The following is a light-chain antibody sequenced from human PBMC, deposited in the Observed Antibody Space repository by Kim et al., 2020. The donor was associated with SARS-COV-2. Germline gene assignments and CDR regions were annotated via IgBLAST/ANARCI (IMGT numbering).Light chain of an antibody. CDR1: SGSIASNP. J-gene: IGLJ2*01. Sequence: GKTVTIACTRNSGSIASNPVQWYQQRPGRSPTTVIYENDQRLSGVPDRFSGSIDSSSNSASLTISGLKTEDEADYYCQSFDSTNVVFGGGTQLTVL. CDR3: QSFDSTNVV. V-gene: IGLV6-57*01. CDR2: END.